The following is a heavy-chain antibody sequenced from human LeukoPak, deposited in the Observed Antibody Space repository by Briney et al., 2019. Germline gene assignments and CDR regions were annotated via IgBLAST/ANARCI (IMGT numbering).Heavy chain of an antibody. CDR2: INPNSGGT. CDR1: GYTFTGYY. J-gene: IGHJ4*02. CDR3: ARDPTMVAASSLSDY. Sequence: ASVKVSCKASGYTFTGYYMHWVRQAPGQGLEWMGWINPNSGGTNYAQKFQGRVTMTRDTSISIAYMELSRLRSDDTAVYYCARDPTMVAASSLSDYWGQGTLVTVSS. D-gene: IGHD2-15*01. V-gene: IGHV1-2*02.